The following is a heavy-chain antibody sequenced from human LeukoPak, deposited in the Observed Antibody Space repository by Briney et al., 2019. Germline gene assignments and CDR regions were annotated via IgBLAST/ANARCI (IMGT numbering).Heavy chain of an antibody. V-gene: IGHV1-69*13. CDR3: ARDGVSYCSGGSCYPYYYYYMDV. CDR2: IIHIFGTA. J-gene: IGHJ6*03. D-gene: IGHD2-15*01. Sequence: SVKVSCKASGGTFSSYAISWVRQAPGQGLEWMGGIIHIFGTANYAQKFQGRVTITADESTSTAYMELSSLRSEDTAVYYCARDGVSYCSGGSCYPYYYYYMDVWGKGTTVTVSS. CDR1: GGTFSSYA.